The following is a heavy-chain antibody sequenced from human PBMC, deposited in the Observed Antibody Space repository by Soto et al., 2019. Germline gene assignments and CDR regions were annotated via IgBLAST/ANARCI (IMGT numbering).Heavy chain of an antibody. CDR2: IFPRDSDT. D-gene: IGHD1-26*01. CDR3: AKSIEGGPMDG. CDR1: GYSFSNHW. V-gene: IGHV5-51*01. Sequence: GESLKISCKSAGYSFSNHWINWVRLVPGKGLEWMGIIFPRDSDTRYSPSLQGQVIISVDKSTNTAYLQWTRLTASDTAIYYCAKSIEGGPMDGWGQGTTVTVSS. J-gene: IGHJ6*02.